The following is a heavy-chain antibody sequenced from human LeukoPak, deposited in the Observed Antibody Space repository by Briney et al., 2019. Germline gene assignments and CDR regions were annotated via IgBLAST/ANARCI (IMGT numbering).Heavy chain of an antibody. CDR1: AFTFSNYW. CDR3: ARGGMVRRVMGAFDI. V-gene: IGHV3-7*01. CDR2: IKQDGSEK. J-gene: IGHJ3*02. D-gene: IGHD3-10*01. Sequence: PGGSLRLSCAASAFTFSNYWMSWVRQAPGKGLEWVANIKQDGSEKYYVDSVKGRFTVSRDNAKNSLYLQMNSLRAEDTAVFYCARGGMVRRVMGAFDIWGQGTLVTVSS.